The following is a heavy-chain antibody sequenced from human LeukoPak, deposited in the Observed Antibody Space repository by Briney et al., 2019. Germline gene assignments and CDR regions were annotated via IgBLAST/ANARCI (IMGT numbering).Heavy chain of an antibody. CDR3: AKYDSSGYFFSDFDY. J-gene: IGHJ4*02. D-gene: IGHD3-22*01. V-gene: IGHV3-23*01. CDR2: IGGSGSIT. Sequence: PGGSLRLSCEASGFSFSSHAMSWVRQAPGKGLEWVSAIGGSGSITYSADSVKGRFTVSRDNSKNTLYLQMNSLRVEDTAVYYCAKYDSSGYFFSDFDYWGQGILVTVSS. CDR1: GFSFSSHA.